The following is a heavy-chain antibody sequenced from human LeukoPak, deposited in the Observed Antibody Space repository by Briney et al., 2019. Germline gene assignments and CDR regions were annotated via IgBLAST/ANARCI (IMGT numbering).Heavy chain of an antibody. D-gene: IGHD3-3*01. Sequence: GGSLRLSCAASGFTFSSYAMSWVRQAPGKGLEWVSAISGSGGSTYYADSVKGRFTISRDNSKNTLYLQMNSLRAEDTAVYYCAKDRSLLRFLEWLSTSNEHFDYWGQGTLVTVSS. V-gene: IGHV3-23*01. CDR2: ISGSGGST. CDR3: AKDRSLLRFLEWLSTSNEHFDY. CDR1: GFTFSSYA. J-gene: IGHJ4*02.